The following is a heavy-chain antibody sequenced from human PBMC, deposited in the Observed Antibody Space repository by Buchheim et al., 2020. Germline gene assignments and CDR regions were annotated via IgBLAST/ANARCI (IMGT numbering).Heavy chain of an antibody. Sequence: EVQLVESGGGLVMPGGSLRLSCAASGFTFTNVWMSWVRQTPGKGLEWVGRIKSITDGGTTDYAAPVKGRFIISRDDSKNTLYLQMNSLKTEDTAVYCCTTDPRWEFQLDYWGQGTL. CDR3: TTDPRWEFQLDY. CDR2: IKSITDGGTT. V-gene: IGHV3-15*01. D-gene: IGHD1-26*01. J-gene: IGHJ4*02. CDR1: GFTFTNVW.